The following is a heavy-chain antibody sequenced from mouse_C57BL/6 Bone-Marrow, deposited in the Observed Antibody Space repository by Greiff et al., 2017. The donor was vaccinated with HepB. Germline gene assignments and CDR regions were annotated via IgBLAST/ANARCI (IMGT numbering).Heavy chain of an antibody. J-gene: IGHJ2*01. D-gene: IGHD1-1*01. Sequence: EVKLVESGGDLVKPGGSLKLSCAASGFTFSSYGMSWVRQTPDKRLEWVATISSGGSYTYYPDSVKGRFTISRDNAKNTLYLQMSSLKSEETAMYYCARPTTVVAGGYYFDYWGQGTTLTVSS. CDR3: ARPTTVVAGGYYFDY. CDR2: ISSGGSYT. CDR1: GFTFSSYG. V-gene: IGHV5-6*01.